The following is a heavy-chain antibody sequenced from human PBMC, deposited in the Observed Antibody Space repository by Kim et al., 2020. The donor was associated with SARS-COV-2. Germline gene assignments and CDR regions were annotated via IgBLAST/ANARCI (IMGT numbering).Heavy chain of an antibody. CDR1: GFTFSSYA. V-gene: IGHV3-23*01. J-gene: IGHJ4*02. D-gene: IGHD1-26*01. CDR3: AKDLPPIVGATEGGDY. CDR2: ISGSGGST. Sequence: GGSLRLSCAASGFTFSSYAMSWVRQAPGKGLEWVSAISGSGGSTYYADSVKGRFTISRDNSKNTLYLQMNSLRAEDTAVYYCAKDLPPIVGATEGGDYWGQGTLVTVSS.